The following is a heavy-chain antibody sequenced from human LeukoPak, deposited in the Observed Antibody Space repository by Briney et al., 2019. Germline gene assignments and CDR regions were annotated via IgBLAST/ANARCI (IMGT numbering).Heavy chain of an antibody. CDR1: GFTFRNYA. V-gene: IGHV3-23*01. CDR3: AKNSGYNWQYFFDY. D-gene: IGHD6-25*01. J-gene: IGHJ4*02. Sequence: GGSLRLSCAASGFTFRNYAMIWVRQAPGKGLEWVSVIDGGGGHTYYQDSLKGRLTLSSDNYKNTLYLQMTSLRAEDVAVYFCAKNSGYNWQYFFDYWGQGTLVTVSS. CDR2: IDGGGGHT.